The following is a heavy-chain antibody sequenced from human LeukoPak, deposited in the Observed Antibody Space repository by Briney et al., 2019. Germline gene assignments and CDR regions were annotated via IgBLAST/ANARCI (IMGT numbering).Heavy chain of an antibody. CDR3: ARAGIASAYYYYYYMDV. Sequence: ASVKVSCKASGGTFSSYAISWVRQAPGQGLEWMGWINPNSGGTNYAQKLQGRVTMTTDTSTSTAYMELRSLRSDDTAVYYCARAGIASAYYYYYYMDVWGKGTTVTISS. V-gene: IGHV1-18*01. J-gene: IGHJ6*03. CDR1: GGTFSSYA. D-gene: IGHD2-21*01. CDR2: INPNSGGT.